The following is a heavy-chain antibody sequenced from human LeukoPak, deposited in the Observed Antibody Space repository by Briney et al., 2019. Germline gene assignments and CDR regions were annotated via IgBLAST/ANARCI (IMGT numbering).Heavy chain of an antibody. CDR2: ISWDGGTT. D-gene: IGHD3-22*01. CDR3: AKDRGYYYDSSAYGSYFDY. V-gene: IGHV3-43*01. J-gene: IGHJ4*02. Sequence: PGGSLRLSCAASGFTFYDYTMHWVRQSPGKGLEWVSLISWDGGTTYYADSVRGRFTISRDNSKNSLYLQMNSLRTEDTALYYCAKDRGYYYDSSAYGSYFDYWGQGTLVTVSS. CDR1: GFTFYDYT.